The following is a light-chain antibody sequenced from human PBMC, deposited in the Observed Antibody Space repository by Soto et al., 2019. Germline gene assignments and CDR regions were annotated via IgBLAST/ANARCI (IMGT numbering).Light chain of an antibody. V-gene: IGLV1-51*01. CDR1: SSNIENNY. CDR3: GTWDSGLSGVV. J-gene: IGLJ2*01. CDR2: DNN. Sequence: QSVLTQPPSVSAAPGQKVTISCSGSSSNIENNYVSWYQQLPGTAPKLLIHDNNQRPSGVPDRFSGSKSGTSATLGITGLQTGDEADYYCGTWDSGLSGVVFGGGTKLTGL.